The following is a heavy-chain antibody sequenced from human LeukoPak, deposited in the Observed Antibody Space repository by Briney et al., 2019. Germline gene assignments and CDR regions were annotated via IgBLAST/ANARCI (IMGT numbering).Heavy chain of an antibody. D-gene: IGHD3/OR15-3a*01. CDR3: ARAYLGLVDY. CDR2: LNVDTAST. Sequence: APVKVSCKASGYTFSSYIIHWVRQAPGQRLEWMGWLNVDTASTKYSQKFQGRVTILSDTSATTAYMELTSLRSEDTAVYYCARAYLGLVDYWGQGTLVTVSS. V-gene: IGHV1-3*01. CDR1: GYTFSSYI. J-gene: IGHJ4*02.